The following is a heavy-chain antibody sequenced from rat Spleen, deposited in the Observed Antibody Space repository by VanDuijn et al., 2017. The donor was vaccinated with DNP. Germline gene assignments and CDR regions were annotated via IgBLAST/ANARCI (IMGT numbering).Heavy chain of an antibody. D-gene: IGHD1-12*03. CDR3: TKDEYDGDYYYFDY. CDR2: INTAGTST. CDR1: GFNFNDYW. V-gene: IGHV5-58*01. J-gene: IGHJ2*01. Sequence: EVKLVESGGGLVQPGRSLKLSCAASGFNFNDYWMHWIRQAPGKGLEWIASINTAGTSTYYPLSVKGRFTISRDNAENTVDLQMNSLRSEDTATYFCTKDEYDGDYYYFDYWGQGVMVTVSS.